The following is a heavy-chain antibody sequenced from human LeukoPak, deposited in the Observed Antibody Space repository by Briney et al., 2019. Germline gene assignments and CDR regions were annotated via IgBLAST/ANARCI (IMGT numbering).Heavy chain of an antibody. CDR3: ARGEKYSALGKV. Sequence: ASVKVSCKASGYTFTSNYIHWVRQAPGQGLEWMGGIIPIFGTANYAQKFQGRVTITADESTSTAYMELSSLRSEDTAVYYCARGEKYSALGKVWGQGTLVTVSS. V-gene: IGHV1-69*13. CDR2: IIPIFGTA. D-gene: IGHD7-27*01. CDR1: GYTFTSNY. J-gene: IGHJ4*02.